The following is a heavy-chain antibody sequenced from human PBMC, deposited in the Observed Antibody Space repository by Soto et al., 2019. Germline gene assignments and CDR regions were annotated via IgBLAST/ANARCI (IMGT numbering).Heavy chain of an antibody. CDR2: ISGSGDST. CDR3: AKPPDYNWNDY. J-gene: IGHJ4*02. V-gene: IGHV3-23*01. Sequence: GSLRLSCAASGFTFSSYAMSWVRQAPGKGLEWVSTISGSGDSTYYADSVRGRFTISRDNSKNTLYLQMNSLRAEDTAVYYCAKPPDYNWNDYWGQGTLVTVSS. D-gene: IGHD1-20*01. CDR1: GFTFSSYA.